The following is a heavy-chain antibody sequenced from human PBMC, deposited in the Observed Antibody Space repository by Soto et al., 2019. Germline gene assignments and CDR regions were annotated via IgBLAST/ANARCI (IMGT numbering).Heavy chain of an antibody. CDR3: ARALFHSGSYYYYYYGMDV. D-gene: IGHD1-26*01. CDR1: GYTFTSYY. Sequence: ASVKVSCKASGYTFTSYYMHWVRQAPGQGLEWMGIINPSGGSTSYAQKFQGRVTMTRDTSTSTVYMELSSLRSEDTAVYYCARALFHSGSYYYYYYGMDVWGQGTTVTVSS. V-gene: IGHV1-46*01. CDR2: INPSGGST. J-gene: IGHJ6*02.